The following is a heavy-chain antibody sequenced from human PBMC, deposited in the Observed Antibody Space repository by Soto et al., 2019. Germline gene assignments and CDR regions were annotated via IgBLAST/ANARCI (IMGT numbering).Heavy chain of an antibody. V-gene: IGHV4-31*02. D-gene: IGHD4-17*01. J-gene: IGHJ6*02. CDR1: GGSISSGGYY. CDR3: ARDPSYGDYSYYGMDV. CDR2: IYYSGKT. Sequence: QVQLQESGPGLVKPSQTLSLKCTVSGGSISSGGYYWTWIRQRPGKGLEWIGSIYYSGKTYYSPSLKSRVTKAVDTSKNHVSQRLTSVTAADTAVYYCARDPSYGDYSYYGMDVWGQGTTVTVSS.